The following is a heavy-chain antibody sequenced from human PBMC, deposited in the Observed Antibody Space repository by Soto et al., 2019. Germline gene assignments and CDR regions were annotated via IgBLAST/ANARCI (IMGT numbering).Heavy chain of an antibody. D-gene: IGHD6-25*01. CDR2: IISHSSYI. CDR3: ARAPAMGAAGLNAFDI. V-gene: IGHV3-21*06. J-gene: IGHJ3*02. Sequence: GGSLRRTGAASVYTCSSYRLSYLSQGPPEGLQGVTSIISHSSYIYYADSVKGRFTISRDNSKNPLYLQLTSLRAADTAVYYCARAPAMGAAGLNAFDIWGQGTMVTVSS. CDR1: VYTCSSYR.